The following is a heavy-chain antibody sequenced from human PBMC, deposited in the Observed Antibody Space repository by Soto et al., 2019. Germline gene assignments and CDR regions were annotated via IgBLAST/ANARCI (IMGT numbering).Heavy chain of an antibody. V-gene: IGHV1-8*02. CDR3: ARGGGTVTTFSGYYYYGMDV. D-gene: IGHD4-17*01. J-gene: IGHJ6*02. CDR1: GYTLTGYY. CDR2: INPNSGNT. Sequence: GASVKVSCKASGYTLTGYYMHWVRQAPGQGLEWMGWINPNSGNTGYAQKFQGRVTMTRNTSISTAYMELSSLRSEDTAVYYCARGGGTVTTFSGYYYYGMDVWGQGTTVTVSS.